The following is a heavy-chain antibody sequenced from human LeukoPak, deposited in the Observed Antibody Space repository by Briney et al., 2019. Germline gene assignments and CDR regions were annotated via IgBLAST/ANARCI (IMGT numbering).Heavy chain of an antibody. CDR3: ASSGYSFGYFFDY. V-gene: IGHV4-59*08. Sequence: KPSETLSLTCTVSGGSISNYFWSWIRQPPGKRLEWIGYIYYSGSTDYNPSLKSRVTISVDTSRNQFSLKLSSVTAADTAVYFCASSGYSFGYFFDYWSQGTPVTVSS. CDR2: IYYSGST. CDR1: GGSISNYF. J-gene: IGHJ4*02. D-gene: IGHD5-18*01.